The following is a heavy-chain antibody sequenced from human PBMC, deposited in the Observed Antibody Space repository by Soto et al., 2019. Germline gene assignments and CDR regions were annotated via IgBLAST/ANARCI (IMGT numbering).Heavy chain of an antibody. CDR1: GGSFSGYY. J-gene: IGHJ3*02. CDR3: AMARLEGVVTAFDAFDI. CDR2: INHSGST. D-gene: IGHD2-21*02. Sequence: QVQLQQWGAGLLKPSETLSLTCAVYGGSFSGYYWSWIRQPPGKGLEWIGEINHSGSTNYNPSLKSRVTISVDTSKNQCSLRLSSVTAADTAVYYCAMARLEGVVTAFDAFDIWGQGTMVTVSS. V-gene: IGHV4-34*01.